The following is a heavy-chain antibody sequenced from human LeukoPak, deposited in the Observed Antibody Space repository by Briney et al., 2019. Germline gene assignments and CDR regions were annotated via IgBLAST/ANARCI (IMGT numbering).Heavy chain of an antibody. V-gene: IGHV3-21*01. CDR1: EFTFSSYW. CDR2: ISSSSSYI. Sequence: GGSLRLSCAASEFTFSSYWMHWVRQAPGKGLVWVSSISSSSSYIYYADSVKGRFTISRDNAKNSLYLQMNSLRAEDTAVYYCARRDPNSDGSDLFDYWGQGTLVTVSS. D-gene: IGHD2-21*02. J-gene: IGHJ4*02. CDR3: ARRDPNSDGSDLFDY.